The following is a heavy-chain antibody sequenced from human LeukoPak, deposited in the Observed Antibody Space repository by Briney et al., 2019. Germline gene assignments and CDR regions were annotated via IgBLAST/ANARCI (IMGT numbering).Heavy chain of an antibody. CDR2: IFPGESNI. D-gene: IGHD2-21*02. CDR3: ARQGTAPFDY. V-gene: IGHV5-51*01. Sequence: GESLKISCKGSGYSFNTYWIAWVRQMPGKGLEWMGMIFPGESNIRYSPSFQGHVTTSADKSTNTAYLQWSSLQASDSAIYYCARQGTAPFDYWGQGTLVTVSS. CDR1: GYSFNTYW. J-gene: IGHJ4*02.